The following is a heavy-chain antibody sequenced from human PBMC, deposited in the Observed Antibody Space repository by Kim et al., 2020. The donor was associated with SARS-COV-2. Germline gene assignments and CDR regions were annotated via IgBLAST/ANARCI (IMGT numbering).Heavy chain of an antibody. CDR1: GFTFSNYA. CDR3: ARDNVQPLSIWGT. J-gene: IGHJ4*02. V-gene: IGHV3-23*01. Sequence: GGSLRLSCVASGFTFSNYAMNWVRQGPGKGPEWVSGIRGSGASTYYAESVKGRFIISRDNSKNMVFLQMNSLGADDTARYYCARDNVQPLSIWGTWGQGT. CDR2: IRGSGAST. D-gene: IGHD3-10*02.